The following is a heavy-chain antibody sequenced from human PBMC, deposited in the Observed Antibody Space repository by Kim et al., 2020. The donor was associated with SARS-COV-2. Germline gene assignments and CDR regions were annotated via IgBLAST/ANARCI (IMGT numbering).Heavy chain of an antibody. Sequence: GGSLRLSCAASGFTFSSYALSWVRQAPGKGLEWVSRISASGGDTYYADSVQGRFTISRDNSKNALNLEMNSLRAEDTALYYCAKVTTLTDPFYDYWGQGT. V-gene: IGHV3-23*01. CDR3: AKVTTLTDPFYDY. D-gene: IGHD4-4*01. CDR2: ISASGGDT. CDR1: GFTFSSYA. J-gene: IGHJ4*02.